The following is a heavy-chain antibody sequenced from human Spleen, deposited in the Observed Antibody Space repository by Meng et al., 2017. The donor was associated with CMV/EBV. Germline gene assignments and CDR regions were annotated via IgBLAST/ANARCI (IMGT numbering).Heavy chain of an antibody. CDR1: RYSFTSYA. Sequence: KASRYSFTSYAVNWVRQAPGQGLEWMGWISVYNGNTKYAEHLHDRITMTTETSRSTVYMELTSLTSDDTAVYFCARQNVGTGDGFDIWGQGTMVTVSS. V-gene: IGHV1-18*01. D-gene: IGHD1-1*01. J-gene: IGHJ3*02. CDR3: ARQNVGTGDGFDI. CDR2: ISVYNGNT.